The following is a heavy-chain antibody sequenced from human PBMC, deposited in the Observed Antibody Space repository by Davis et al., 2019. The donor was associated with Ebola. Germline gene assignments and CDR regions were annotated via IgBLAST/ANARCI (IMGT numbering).Heavy chain of an antibody. CDR2: INPHNGNT. Sequence: VKVSCKASGYTFTNYGITWVRQAPGQGLEWMGWINPHNGNTNYAQNVQGRVTMTTDTATSTAYMEVGSLRSDDTAVYFCARAQFPTTSDHWGQGTLVTVSS. D-gene: IGHD1-1*01. V-gene: IGHV1-18*04. J-gene: IGHJ4*02. CDR3: ARAQFPTTSDH. CDR1: GYTFTNYG.